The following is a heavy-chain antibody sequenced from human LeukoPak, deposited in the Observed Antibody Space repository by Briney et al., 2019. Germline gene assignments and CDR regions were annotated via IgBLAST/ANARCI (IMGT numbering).Heavy chain of an antibody. J-gene: IGHJ3*02. CDR2: IIPIFGTA. CDR3: ATEGIGVCGGSCYRPMAGYAFDI. Sequence: GASVKVSCKASGGTFSSYAISWVRQAPGQGLEWMGGIIPIFGTANYAQKFQGRVTMTEDTSTDTAYMELSSLRSEDTAVYYCATEGIGVCGGSCYRPMAGYAFDIWGQGTMVTVSS. V-gene: IGHV1-69*06. CDR1: GGTFSSYA. D-gene: IGHD2-15*01.